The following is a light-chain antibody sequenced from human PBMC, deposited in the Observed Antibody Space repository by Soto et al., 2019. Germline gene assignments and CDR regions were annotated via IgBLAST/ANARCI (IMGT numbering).Light chain of an antibody. CDR1: QSVSSSS. J-gene: IGKJ3*01. V-gene: IGKV3-20*01. CDR3: QQDGSSPRIT. CDR2: GAS. Sequence: EIVLTQSPGTLSLSPGERATLSCRASQSVSSSSLAWYQQKPGQAPGLLIYGASSMATGIPDRCSGSGAGKDVTATISRREPEDCAVYYGQQDGSSPRITFGPGTKVDIK.